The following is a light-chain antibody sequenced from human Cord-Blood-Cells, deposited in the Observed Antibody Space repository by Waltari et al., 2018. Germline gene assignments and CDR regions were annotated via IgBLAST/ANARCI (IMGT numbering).Light chain of an antibody. CDR2: WAS. V-gene: IGKV4-1*01. Sequence: DIVMTQSPDSLAVSVGARATINCKSSKSVLYSSNNKNYLAWYQQKPGQPPKLLIYWASTRESGVPVRFSGSGSGTDFTLTISSLQAEDVAVYYCQQYYSTPQTFGQGTKVEIK. J-gene: IGKJ1*01. CDR1: KSVLYSSNNKNY. CDR3: QQYYSTPQT.